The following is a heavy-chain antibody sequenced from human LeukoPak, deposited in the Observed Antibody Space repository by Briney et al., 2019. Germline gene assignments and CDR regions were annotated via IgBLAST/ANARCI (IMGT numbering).Heavy chain of an antibody. J-gene: IGHJ5*02. V-gene: IGHV1-2*02. CDR2: INPNSGGT. D-gene: IGHD5-18*01. CDR1: GYTFTGYY. CDR3: ARGIVGGYSYGVEGDWFDP. Sequence: ASVKVSCKASGYTFTGYYMHWVRQAPGQGLGWMGWINPNSGGTNYAQKFQGRVTMTRDTSISTAYMELSRLRSDDTAVYYCARGIVGGYSYGVEGDWFDPWGQGTLVTVSS.